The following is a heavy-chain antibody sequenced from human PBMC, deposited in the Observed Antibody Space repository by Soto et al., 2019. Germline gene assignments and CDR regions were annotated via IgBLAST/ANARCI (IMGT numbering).Heavy chain of an antibody. Sequence: QITLKESGPTLVKPTQTLTLTCTFSGFSLSTSGVGVGCIRQPPGKALEWLALIYWDDDKRYSPSLKSRLTITKDTSKNQVVLTMTNMDPVDTATYYCARKGYGSGSPPFDPWGQGTLVTVSS. D-gene: IGHD3-10*01. V-gene: IGHV2-5*02. CDR2: IYWDDDK. CDR3: ARKGYGSGSPPFDP. CDR1: GFSLSTSGVG. J-gene: IGHJ5*02.